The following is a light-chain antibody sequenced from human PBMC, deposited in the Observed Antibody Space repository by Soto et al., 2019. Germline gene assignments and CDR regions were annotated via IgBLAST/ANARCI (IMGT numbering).Light chain of an antibody. V-gene: IGKV3-15*01. CDR1: QSVSNN. J-gene: IGKJ5*01. CDR3: QQYKYWTPIT. CDR2: YAS. Sequence: EIIMTQSPATLSLSPGERATLSCRASQSVSNNLAWYQQKPGQAPKLLIYYASTRATGTPARFSGSRSGTEMTLSITSLQAEDFGRYSCQQYKYWTPITFGQGTRLDFK.